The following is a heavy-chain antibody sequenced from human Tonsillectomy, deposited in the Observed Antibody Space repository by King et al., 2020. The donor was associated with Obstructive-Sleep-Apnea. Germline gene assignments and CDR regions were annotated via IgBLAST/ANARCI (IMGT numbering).Heavy chain of an antibody. J-gene: IGHJ4*02. V-gene: IGHV4-39*07. CDR3: ARNLAAQYYFDY. Sequence: QLKESGPGLVKPSETLSLTCTVSGGSISSNTYYWGWIRQPPGKGLEWIGSVYYTGSTYFHPSLKSRVTISIDTSKNQFSLKLNSVTAADTAVYYCARNLAAQYYFDYWGQGALVTVSS. D-gene: IGHD6-6*01. CDR1: GGSISSNTYY. CDR2: VYYTGST.